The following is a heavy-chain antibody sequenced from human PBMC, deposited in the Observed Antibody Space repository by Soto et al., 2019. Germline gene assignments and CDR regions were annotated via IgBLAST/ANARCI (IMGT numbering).Heavy chain of an antibody. CDR3: ARDIEGRYYYDSSGYLQL. V-gene: IGHV1-46*01. CDR1: GYTFTSYY. J-gene: IGHJ4*02. Sequence: ASVKVSCKASGYTFTSYYMHWVRQAPGQGLEWMGIINPSGGSTSYAQKFQGRVTMTRDTSTSTAYMELSSLRSEDTAVYYCARDIEGRYYYDSSGYLQLWGQGTLVTVSS. CDR2: INPSGGST. D-gene: IGHD3-22*01.